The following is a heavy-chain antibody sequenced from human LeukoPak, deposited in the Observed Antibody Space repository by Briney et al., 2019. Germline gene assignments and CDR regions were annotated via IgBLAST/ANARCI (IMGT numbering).Heavy chain of an antibody. V-gene: IGHV3-21*01. CDR3: ARGVVATSETPSDFDY. J-gene: IGHJ4*01. Sequence: PGGALRISFAASGFTFSSYSMNWVRQAPGKGPEWVSSISSSSSYIYYADSVKGRFTISRDNAKNSLYLQMNSLRAEDTAVYYCARGVVATSETPSDFDYWGQGTLVTVSS. CDR2: ISSSSSYI. D-gene: IGHD5-12*01. CDR1: GFTFSSYS.